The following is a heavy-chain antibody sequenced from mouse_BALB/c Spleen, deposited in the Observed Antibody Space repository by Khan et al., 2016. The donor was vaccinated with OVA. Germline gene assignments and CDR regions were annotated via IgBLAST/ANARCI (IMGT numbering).Heavy chain of an antibody. Sequence: QVQLQQPGAELVRPGVSVKISCKGSGYTFTDYAMHWVKQSHAKSLEWIGVISTYYGDANYTQKFKGKATMTVDKSSSTAYMELARLTSEDSAIYYGARSHSVFAYWGQGTLVTVS. CDR2: ISTYYGDA. CDR3: ARSHSVFAY. CDR1: GYTFTDYA. J-gene: IGHJ3*01. V-gene: IGHV1S137*01.